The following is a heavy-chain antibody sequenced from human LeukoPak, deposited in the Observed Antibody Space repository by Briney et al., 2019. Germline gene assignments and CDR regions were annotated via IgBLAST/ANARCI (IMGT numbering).Heavy chain of an antibody. Sequence: GGSLRLSCAASGFTFSSYWMSWVRQARGKGLEGVANIKQDGSEKYYVDSVKGRFTISRDNAKNSLYLQMNSLRAEDTAVYHCATGGKYHVSWGQGTLVTVSS. CDR3: ATGGKYHVS. V-gene: IGHV3-7*01. CDR2: IKQDGSEK. CDR1: GFTFSSYW. J-gene: IGHJ5*02. D-gene: IGHD2-2*01.